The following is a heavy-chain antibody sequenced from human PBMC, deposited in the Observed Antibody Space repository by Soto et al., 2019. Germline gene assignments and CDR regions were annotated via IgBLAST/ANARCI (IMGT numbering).Heavy chain of an antibody. V-gene: IGHV4-59*01. CDR2: IYYSGNT. D-gene: IGHD5-18*01. J-gene: IGHJ4*02. CDR3: ARGGGYSNPYNFDY. Sequence: SETLSLTCTVSGGSISTYYWTWIRQPPGKGLEWIGYIYYSGNTNYNPSLKSRVTISEDTSKKQFSLKLSSVTAADTAVYYCARGGGYSNPYNFDYWGQGTLVTVSS. CDR1: GGSISTYY.